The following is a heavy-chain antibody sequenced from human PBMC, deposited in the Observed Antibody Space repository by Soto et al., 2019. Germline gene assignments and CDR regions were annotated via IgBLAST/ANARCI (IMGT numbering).Heavy chain of an antibody. CDR1: GYTFTTYA. Sequence: GASVKVSCKASGYTFTTYAMHWVRQAPGQRLEWMGWINAGNGDTKYSQKIQGRVTITRDTSASTAYMELSSLRSEDTAIYYCARDRMPSYGDNEYFQHWGQGTLVTVSS. CDR2: INAGNGDT. V-gene: IGHV1-3*01. J-gene: IGHJ1*01. D-gene: IGHD4-17*01. CDR3: ARDRMPSYGDNEYFQH.